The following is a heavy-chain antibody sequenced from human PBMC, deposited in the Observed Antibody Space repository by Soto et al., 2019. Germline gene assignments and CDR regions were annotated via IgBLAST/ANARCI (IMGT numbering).Heavy chain of an antibody. CDR2: IIPIFGTA. CDR1: GGTFSSYA. V-gene: IGHV1-69*01. Sequence: QVQLVQSGAEVKKPGSSVKVSSKASGGTFSSYAISWVRQAPGQGLEWMGGIIPIFGTANYAQKFQGRVTITADESTSTAYMELSSLRSEDTAVYYCALGGRDGYAYRGGFDYWGQGTLVTVSS. J-gene: IGHJ4*02. CDR3: ALGGRDGYAYRGGFDY. D-gene: IGHD5-12*01.